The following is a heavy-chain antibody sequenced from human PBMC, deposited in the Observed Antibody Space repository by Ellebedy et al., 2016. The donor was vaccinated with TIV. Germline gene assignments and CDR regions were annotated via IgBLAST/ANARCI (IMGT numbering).Heavy chain of an antibody. V-gene: IGHV4-39*07. D-gene: IGHD5-18*01. Sequence: MPSETLSLTCTVSGGSFSNNNYFWGWIRQPPGKGLQWIGSIFYGGSTYHNPSLDRRVTISVDTSKKQISLKLISVTAADTAVYFCARMQRGYSYDNGGFAFDIWGRGTLVTVSS. CDR1: GGSFSNNNYF. J-gene: IGHJ3*02. CDR3: ARMQRGYSYDNGGFAFDI. CDR2: IFYGGST.